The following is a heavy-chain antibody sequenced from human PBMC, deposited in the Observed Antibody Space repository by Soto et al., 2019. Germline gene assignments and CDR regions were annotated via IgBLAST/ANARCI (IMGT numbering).Heavy chain of an antibody. CDR1: GFTFSSYW. CDR2: IKQDGSEK. CDR3: ASFRGYSGYGYFDY. D-gene: IGHD5-12*01. J-gene: IGHJ4*02. Sequence: GGSLRLSCAASGFTFSSYWMSWVRQAPGKGLEWVANIKQDGSEKYYVDSVKGRFTISRDNAKNSLYLQMNSLRAEDTAVYYCASFRGYSGYGYFDYWGQGTLVTVS. V-gene: IGHV3-7*01.